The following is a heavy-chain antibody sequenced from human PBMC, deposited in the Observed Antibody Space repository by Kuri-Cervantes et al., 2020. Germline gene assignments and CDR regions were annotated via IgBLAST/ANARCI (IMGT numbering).Heavy chain of an antibody. CDR1: GGSFSGYY. CDR3: AREAVDTAMAPHYYYGMDV. D-gene: IGHD5-18*01. CDR2: INHSGST. J-gene: IGHJ6*02. Sequence: SQTLSLTCAVYGGSFSGYYWSWIRQPPGKGLEWIGEINHSGSTNYNPSLKSRVTISVDTSKNQFSLKLSSVTAADTAVYYCAREAVDTAMAPHYYYGMDVWGQGTTVTVSS. V-gene: IGHV4-34*01.